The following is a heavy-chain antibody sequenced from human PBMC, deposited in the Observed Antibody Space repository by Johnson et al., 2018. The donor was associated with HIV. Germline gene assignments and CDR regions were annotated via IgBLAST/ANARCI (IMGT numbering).Heavy chain of an antibody. Sequence: QVQLVESGGGVVQPGRSLRLSCAASGFTFSSYAMHWVRQAPGKGLEWVAVISYDGSNKYYADSVKGRFTISRDNSKNTLYLQMNSLRAEDTAVYYCARGLEQWLVRGDAFDIWGHGTLITVSS. CDR1: GFTFSSYA. V-gene: IGHV3-30-3*01. D-gene: IGHD6-19*01. CDR3: ARGLEQWLVRGDAFDI. CDR2: ISYDGSNK. J-gene: IGHJ3*02.